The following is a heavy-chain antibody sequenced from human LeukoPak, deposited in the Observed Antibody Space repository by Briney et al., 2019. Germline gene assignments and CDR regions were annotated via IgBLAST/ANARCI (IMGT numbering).Heavy chain of an antibody. Sequence: PSQTLSLTCTVSGGSISSGSYYWSWIRQPAGKGLEWIGRIYTSGSTNYNPSLKSRVTISVDTSKNQFSLKLSSVTAADTAVYYCARVIKYSSSWYAPTTHFDYWGQGTLVTVSS. CDR2: IYTSGST. CDR3: ARVIKYSSSWYAPTTHFDY. D-gene: IGHD6-13*01. CDR1: GGSISSGSYY. J-gene: IGHJ4*02. V-gene: IGHV4-61*02.